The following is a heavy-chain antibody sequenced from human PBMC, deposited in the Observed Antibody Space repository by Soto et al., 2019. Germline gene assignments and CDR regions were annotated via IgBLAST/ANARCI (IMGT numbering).Heavy chain of an antibody. CDR3: ATSRCTSASCYTGTYYYYGMDV. CDR1: GYTFSDYY. J-gene: IGHJ6*02. V-gene: IGHV1-2*02. CDR2: ISPKSGGA. Sequence: ASVKVSCKAGGYTFSDYYIQWVRQAPGQGLEYMGWISPKSGGAAYAQKSRGRVTMTRDTSVNLAYLHLSSLKSDDTAVYSCATSRCTSASCYTGTYYYYGMDVWGQGTTVTVSS. D-gene: IGHD2-2*02.